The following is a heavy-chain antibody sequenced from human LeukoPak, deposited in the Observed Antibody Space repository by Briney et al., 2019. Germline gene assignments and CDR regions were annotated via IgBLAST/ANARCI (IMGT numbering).Heavy chain of an antibody. V-gene: IGHV3-23*01. CDR2: TRGIGGST. J-gene: IGHJ4*02. Sequence: GESLRLSCAASGFTFSSYAISWVRQAPGKGLEWVSATRGIGGSTHYADSVKGRFTISRDNSKHTLYLQMNSLRAEDTAVYYCAKPAAPYDIVTCYSHGGQGTLVTVSS. CDR1: GFTFSSYA. D-gene: IGHD3-9*01. CDR3: AKPAAPYDIVTCYSH.